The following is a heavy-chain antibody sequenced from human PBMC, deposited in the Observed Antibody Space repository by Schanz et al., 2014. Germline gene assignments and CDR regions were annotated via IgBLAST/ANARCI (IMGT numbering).Heavy chain of an antibody. CDR3: AREQIMAAAGLVDY. V-gene: IGHV3-30-3*01. CDR2: ISYDGRNK. CDR1: GFTFSTYA. Sequence: VQLLDSGGGLVQPGGSLRLSCAASGFTFSTYAMSWVRQAPGKGLEWVAVISYDGRNKYYADSVKGRFTISRDNAKNTLYLQMNSLRAEDTAVYYCAREQIMAAAGLVDYWGHGTLVTVSS. D-gene: IGHD6-13*01. J-gene: IGHJ4*01.